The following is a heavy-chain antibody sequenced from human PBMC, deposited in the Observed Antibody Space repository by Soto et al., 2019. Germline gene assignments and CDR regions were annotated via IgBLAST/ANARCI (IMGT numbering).Heavy chain of an antibody. Sequence: GGSLRLSCAASGFTFDDYAMHWVRQAPGKGLEWVSGISWNSGSIGYADSVKGRFTISRDNAKNSLYLQMNSLRAEDTALYYCAKSKNSGYDHLDYMDVWGKGTTVTVSS. CDR1: GFTFDDYA. CDR2: ISWNSGSI. V-gene: IGHV3-9*01. D-gene: IGHD5-12*01. J-gene: IGHJ6*03. CDR3: AKSKNSGYDHLDYMDV.